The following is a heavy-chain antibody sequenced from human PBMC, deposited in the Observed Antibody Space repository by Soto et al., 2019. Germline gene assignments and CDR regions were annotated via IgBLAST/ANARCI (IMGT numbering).Heavy chain of an antibody. V-gene: IGHV3-33*01. Sequence: QVQLVESGGGVVQPGRSLRLSCAASGFTFSSYGMHWVRQAPGKGLEWVAVIWYDGSNKYYADSVKGRFTISRDNYKNTLYLQMNSLRAEDTAVYYCARGCSSTSCSRYWYFDLWGRGTLVTVSS. CDR1: GFTFSSYG. J-gene: IGHJ2*01. CDR3: ARGCSSTSCSRYWYFDL. CDR2: IWYDGSNK. D-gene: IGHD2-2*01.